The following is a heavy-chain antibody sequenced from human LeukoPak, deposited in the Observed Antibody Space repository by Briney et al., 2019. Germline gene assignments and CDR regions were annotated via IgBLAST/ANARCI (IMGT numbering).Heavy chain of an antibody. CDR2: ISAYNGNT. V-gene: IGHV1-18*01. Sequence: ASVKVSCKASGGTFSSYAISWVRQAPGQGLEWMGWISAYNGNTNYAQKLQGRVIMTTDTSTSTAYMELRSLRSDDTAVYYCARGGEYQLLLDYWGQGTLVTVSS. CDR1: GGTFSSYA. J-gene: IGHJ4*02. D-gene: IGHD2-2*01. CDR3: ARGGEYQLLLDY.